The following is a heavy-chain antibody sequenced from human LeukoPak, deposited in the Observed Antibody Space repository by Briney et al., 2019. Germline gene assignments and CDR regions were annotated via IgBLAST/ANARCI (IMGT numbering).Heavy chain of an antibody. CDR1: ELTFTNFW. CDR3: ARDSASCRGCAFDI. V-gene: IGHV3-7*01. D-gene: IGHD2-2*01. J-gene: IGHJ3*02. CDR2: TNRDGSEK. Sequence: SGGSLRLSCAASELTFTNFWMSWVRQAPGKGLEWVANTNRDGSEKYYVDSVKGRVTISRDNAMNFLYLQLNSLRVDDTAVYYCARDSASCRGCAFDIWGQGTVVTVSS.